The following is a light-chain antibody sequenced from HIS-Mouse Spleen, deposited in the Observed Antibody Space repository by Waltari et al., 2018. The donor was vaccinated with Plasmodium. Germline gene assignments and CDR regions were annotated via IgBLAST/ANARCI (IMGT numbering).Light chain of an antibody. CDR1: SSDVGGYNY. V-gene: IGLV2-14*03. Sequence: QSALTQPASVSGSPGQSITIPCTGTSSDVGGYNYVSWYQQHPGKAPKLMIYDVSNRPSGVSKRFSGSKSGNTAARTISGLQAEDEADYYCSSYTSSSTVVGTGTKVTVL. J-gene: IGLJ1*01. CDR3: SSYTSSSTV. CDR2: DVS.